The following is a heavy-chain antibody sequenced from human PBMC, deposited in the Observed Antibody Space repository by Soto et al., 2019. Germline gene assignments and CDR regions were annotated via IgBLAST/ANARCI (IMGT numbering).Heavy chain of an antibody. J-gene: IGHJ4*02. CDR2: IIPILGIA. CDR3: ARGDSSADFDY. D-gene: IGHD3-22*01. V-gene: IGHV1-69*02. CDR1: GGTFSSYT. Sequence: QVQLVQSGAEVKKPGSSVKVSCKASGGTFSSYTISWVRQAPGQGLEWVGRIIPILGIANYAQKFQGRVTITADKSTSTAYMELSSLRSEDTAVYYCARGDSSADFDYWGQGTLVTVSS.